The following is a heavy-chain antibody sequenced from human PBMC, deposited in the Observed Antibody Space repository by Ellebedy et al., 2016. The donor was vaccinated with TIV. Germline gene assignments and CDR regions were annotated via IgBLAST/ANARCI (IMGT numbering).Heavy chain of an antibody. J-gene: IGHJ4*02. V-gene: IGHV4-30-4*01. CDR1: GGSISSGDHY. D-gene: IGHD6-19*01. CDR3: ARGGAVAGTIPIDY. Sequence: SETLSLTCTVSGGSISSGDHYWSWIRQPPGKGLEWIGYIYSSGNTYYNPSLMSRVTISVGTSKNHFSLKLSSVTAADMAVYYCARGGAVAGTIPIDYWGQGTLVTVSS. CDR2: IYSSGNT.